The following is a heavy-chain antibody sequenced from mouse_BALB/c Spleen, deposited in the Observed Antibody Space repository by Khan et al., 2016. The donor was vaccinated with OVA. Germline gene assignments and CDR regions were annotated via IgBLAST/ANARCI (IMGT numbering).Heavy chain of an antibody. CDR2: TNPTNGRT. J-gene: IGHJ2*01. CDR1: GYTFTSYW. CDR3: ARSTKIVANYMDY. Sequence: QVQLKESGAELVKAGASVKMSCKASGYTFTSYWMHWVKQRLGQGLEWFAETNPTNGRTYYNEKFKSKATLTVDKSSSTAYMLLSGPTFEDSAVYYCARSTKIVANYMDYWGQGTTLTVSS. D-gene: IGHD1-1*01. V-gene: IGHV1S81*02.